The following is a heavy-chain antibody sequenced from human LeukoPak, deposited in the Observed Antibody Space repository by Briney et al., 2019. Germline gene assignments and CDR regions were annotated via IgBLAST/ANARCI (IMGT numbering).Heavy chain of an antibody. Sequence: TGGSLRLSCAASGFTVSSNYMSWVRQAPGKGLEWVSVIYSGGSTYYADSVKGRFTISRDNSKNTLYLQMNSLRAEDTAVYYCAGGYSYGADDAFDIWGQGTMVTVSS. CDR1: GFTVSSNY. D-gene: IGHD5-18*01. V-gene: IGHV3-53*01. J-gene: IGHJ3*02. CDR2: IYSGGST. CDR3: AGGYSYGADDAFDI.